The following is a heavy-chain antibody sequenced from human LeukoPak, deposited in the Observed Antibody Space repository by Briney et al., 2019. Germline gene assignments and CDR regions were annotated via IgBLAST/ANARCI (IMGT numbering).Heavy chain of an antibody. CDR2: FYTSRSA. CDR3: ARDLGYSASY. V-gene: IGHV4-61*09. CDR1: GGSVNVGSYY. Sequence: PSQTLSLTCTVSGGSVNVGSYYWTWLRQPAGKGLEWIGHFYTSRSAKYIPSLMSRVTISVDTSKNQFSLKLNSVTAADTAVYYCARDLGYSASYWGQGTLVTVSS. J-gene: IGHJ4*02. D-gene: IGHD3-22*01.